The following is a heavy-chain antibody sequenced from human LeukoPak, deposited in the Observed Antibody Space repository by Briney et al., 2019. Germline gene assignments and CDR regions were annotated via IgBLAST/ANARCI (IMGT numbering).Heavy chain of an antibody. CDR2: VYSSGTT. CDR1: GGSISSHY. Sequence: SETLSLTCTVSGGSISSHYWSWIRQPPGKELEWIGYVYSSGTTKYNPSLKSRVTLSADTSKNQFSLKLSSVTAADTAVYFCARVGDYYDSTGYYYSHDYWGQGTLVTVSS. D-gene: IGHD3-22*01. CDR3: ARVGDYYDSTGYYYSHDY. V-gene: IGHV4-59*11. J-gene: IGHJ4*02.